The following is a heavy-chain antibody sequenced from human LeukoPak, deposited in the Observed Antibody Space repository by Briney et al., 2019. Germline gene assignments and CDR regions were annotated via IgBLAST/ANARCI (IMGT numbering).Heavy chain of an antibody. CDR2: ISGSGGST. CDR1: GFTFSSYA. V-gene: IGHV3-23*01. D-gene: IGHD3-3*01. CDR3: AKGFLEWLLPFDY. Sequence: GGSLRLSCAASGFTFSSYAMSWVRQAPGKGLEWVSAISGSGGSTYYADSVKGRFTISRDNPKNTLYLQMNSLRAEDTAVYYCAKGFLEWLLPFDYWGQGTPVTVSS. J-gene: IGHJ4*02.